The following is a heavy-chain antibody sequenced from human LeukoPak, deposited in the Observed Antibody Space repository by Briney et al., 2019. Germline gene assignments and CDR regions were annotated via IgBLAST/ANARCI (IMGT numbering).Heavy chain of an antibody. Sequence: GWSLRLSCAASGFTVSSNYMSWVRQAPGKGLEWVSIIYSGGSTYYADSVKGRFTISRDNSKNTLYLQMNSLRAEDTAVYYCARVDYNIMSKWFDPWGQGTLVTVSS. CDR3: ARVDYNIMSKWFDP. V-gene: IGHV3-66*01. CDR1: GFTVSSNY. D-gene: IGHD3-9*01. J-gene: IGHJ5*02. CDR2: IYSGGST.